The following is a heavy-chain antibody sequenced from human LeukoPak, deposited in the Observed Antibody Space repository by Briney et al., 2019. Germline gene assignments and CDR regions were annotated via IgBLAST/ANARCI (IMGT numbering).Heavy chain of an antibody. V-gene: IGHV3-7*01. Sequence: GGSVTLSCAASVFTFSRHWMGWVREAPGKGLEWVANIKQDGSQYYVDSVKGRFIISRDNAKNSLSLQMNSLRVEDTAVYYCARGPDYGDRLDYFDYWGQGTLGTVSS. CDR2: IKQDGSQ. D-gene: IGHD4-17*01. CDR3: ARGPDYGDRLDYFDY. CDR1: VFTFSRHW. J-gene: IGHJ4*02.